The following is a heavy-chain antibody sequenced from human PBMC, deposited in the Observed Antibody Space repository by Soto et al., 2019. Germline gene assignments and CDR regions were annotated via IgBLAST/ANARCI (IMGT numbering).Heavy chain of an antibody. D-gene: IGHD6-19*01. V-gene: IGHV1-69*13. CDR2: IIPIFGTA. CDR1: GGTFSSYA. Sequence: SVKVSCKASGGTFSSYAISWVRQAPGQGLEWMGGIIPIFGTANYAQKFQGRVTITADESTSTAYMELSSLRSEDTAVYYCAGSRIAVAGNFDYWGQGTLVTVSS. J-gene: IGHJ4*02. CDR3: AGSRIAVAGNFDY.